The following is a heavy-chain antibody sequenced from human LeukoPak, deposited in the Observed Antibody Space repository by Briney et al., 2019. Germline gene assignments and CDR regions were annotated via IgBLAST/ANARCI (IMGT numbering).Heavy chain of an antibody. CDR2: IYPGDSDT. D-gene: IGHD1-26*01. J-gene: IGHJ3*02. Sequence: GESLKISCKGSGYSFTNYWIGWVRQMPGKGLEWMGIIYPGDSDTRYSPSFQGQVTISADKSISTAYLQWSSLKASDTAVYYRARRVSGSYGAFDIWGQGTMVTVSS. CDR3: ARRVSGSYGAFDI. V-gene: IGHV5-51*01. CDR1: GYSFTNYW.